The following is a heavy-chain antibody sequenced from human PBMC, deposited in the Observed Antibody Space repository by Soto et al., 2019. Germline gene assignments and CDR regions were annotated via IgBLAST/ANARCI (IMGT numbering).Heavy chain of an antibody. CDR2: ISAYNGNT. V-gene: IGHV1-18*01. D-gene: IGHD1-26*01. CDR1: GYTFTSYG. J-gene: IGHJ4*02. CDR3: ARSREVGLDLDY. Sequence: GASVKVSCKASGYTFTSYGISWVRHAPGQGLEWMGWISAYNGNTNYAQKLQGRVTMTTDTSTSTDYRELRRLRSDDSSVYYCARSREVGLDLDYWGQGTLVTVSS.